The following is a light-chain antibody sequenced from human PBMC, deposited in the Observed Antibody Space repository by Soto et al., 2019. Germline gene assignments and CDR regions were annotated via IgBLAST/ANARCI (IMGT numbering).Light chain of an antibody. J-gene: IGKJ1*01. CDR3: HQYHFTPGT. Sequence: DIVLTQSPDSLPVSLGELATINCKSSQNILHRTDKKSSLAWYQQRAGQPPKLLILWASTRQSGVPDRFRGTGSGTEFTLTISSLQAEDVAIYFCHQYHFTPGTFGQGTTGEIK. CDR1: QNILHRTDKKSS. CDR2: WAS. V-gene: IGKV4-1*01.